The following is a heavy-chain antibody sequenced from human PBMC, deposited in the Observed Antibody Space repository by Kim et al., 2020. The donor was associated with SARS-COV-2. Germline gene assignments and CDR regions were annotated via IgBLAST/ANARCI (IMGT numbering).Heavy chain of an antibody. CDR2: INPNSGGT. D-gene: IGHD6-19*01. CDR3: ARAAWASGRGGYYMDF. V-gene: IGHV1-2*06. J-gene: IGHJ6*03. Sequence: ASVKVSCKASGYTFTGYYMHWVRQAPGQGLEWMGRINPNSGGTNYAQKFQGRVTMTRDTSISTAYMGRSRLRSNDTAVYYVARAAWASGRGGYYMDFWGK. CDR1: GYTFTGYY.